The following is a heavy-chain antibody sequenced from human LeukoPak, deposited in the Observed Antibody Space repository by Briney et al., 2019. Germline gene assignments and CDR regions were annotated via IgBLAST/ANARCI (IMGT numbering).Heavy chain of an antibody. D-gene: IGHD3-10*01. Sequence: GASGTVSCKASGYTVTGYGISWGRHAPGQGLGGMGGISVYNGKTNYAQKLQGRVTMTPDTSTRTAYMELRSLRADDTAVYYCARCYGSGRYPMDVWGKGTTVTVSS. CDR3: ARCYGSGRYPMDV. J-gene: IGHJ6*03. CDR2: ISVYNGKT. V-gene: IGHV1-18*01. CDR1: GYTVTGYG.